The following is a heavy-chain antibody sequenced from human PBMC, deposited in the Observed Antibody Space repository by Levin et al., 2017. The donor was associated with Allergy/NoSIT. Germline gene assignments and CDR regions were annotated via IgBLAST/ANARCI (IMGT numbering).Heavy chain of an antibody. CDR2: ISNDGSKK. D-gene: IGHD1-1*01. J-gene: IGHJ4*02. CDR1: GFTFSSHG. V-gene: IGHV3-30*18. CDR3: AKALTGTWSDDY. Sequence: SCAASGFTFSSHGMHWVRQAPGKGLEWVAVISNDGSKKYYADSVKGRFTISRDNSKNTLSLQMNSLRPEDTAVYFCAKALTGTWSDDYWGQGTRVTVSS.